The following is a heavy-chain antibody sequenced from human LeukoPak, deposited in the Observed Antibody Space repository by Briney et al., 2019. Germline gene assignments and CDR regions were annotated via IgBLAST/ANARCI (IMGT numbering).Heavy chain of an antibody. J-gene: IGHJ2*01. CDR3: AREGHYYDSSGFFDL. V-gene: IGHV4-34*01. CDR1: GGSFSGYY. D-gene: IGHD3-22*01. CDR2: INHSGSA. Sequence: PLETLSLTCAVYGGSFSGYYWSWIRQPPGKGLEWIGEINHSGSANYNPSLKSRVTISVDTSKNQFSLKLSSVTAADTAVYYCAREGHYYDSSGFFDLWGRGTLVTVSS.